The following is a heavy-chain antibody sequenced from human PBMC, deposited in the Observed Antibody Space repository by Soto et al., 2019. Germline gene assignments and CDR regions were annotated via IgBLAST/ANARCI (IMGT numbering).Heavy chain of an antibody. CDR1: GFTFSSYA. J-gene: IGHJ4*02. CDR3: AKGQWLAPFDY. D-gene: IGHD6-19*01. Sequence: VGSLRLSCAASGFTFSSYAMTWVRQAPGKGLEWVSPISGSGGSTYYADSVKGRFTISRDNSKNTLYLQMNSLRAEDTAVYYCAKGQWLAPFDYWGQGTLVTVSS. V-gene: IGHV3-23*01. CDR2: ISGSGGST.